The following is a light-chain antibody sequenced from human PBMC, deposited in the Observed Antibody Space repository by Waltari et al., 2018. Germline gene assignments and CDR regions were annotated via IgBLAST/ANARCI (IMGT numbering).Light chain of an antibody. Sequence: QSALIQPASVSGSPGQSITISCTGTSSDVGGYNYVPWYQQHPGKAPKLMIYEVSNRPSGVSNRFSGSKSGNTASLTISGLQAEDEADYYCSSYTSSSTPYVFGTGTKVTVL. CDR2: EVS. CDR3: SSYTSSSTPYV. CDR1: SSDVGGYNY. V-gene: IGLV2-14*01. J-gene: IGLJ1*01.